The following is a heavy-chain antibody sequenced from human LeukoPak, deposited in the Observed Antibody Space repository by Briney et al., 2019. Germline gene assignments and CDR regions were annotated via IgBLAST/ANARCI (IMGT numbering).Heavy chain of an antibody. Sequence: GGSLRLSCSASGFTFSDYYMNWIRQAPGKGLEWVSYISGSGTYKNYADSVKGRFTISRDKAKNSLDLQMNSLRAEDTAVYYCARDQCGSTSCYDWSERFFDYWGQGILVTVSS. J-gene: IGHJ4*02. CDR3: ARDQCGSTSCYDWSERFFDY. CDR1: GFTFSDYY. CDR2: ISGSGTYK. V-gene: IGHV3-11*05. D-gene: IGHD2-2*01.